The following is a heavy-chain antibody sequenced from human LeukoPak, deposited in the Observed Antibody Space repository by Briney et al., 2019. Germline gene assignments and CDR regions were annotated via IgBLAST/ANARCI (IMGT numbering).Heavy chain of an antibody. CDR2: ISDSGGST. CDR1: GFTFSSYA. V-gene: IGHV3-64D*06. D-gene: IGHD2-15*01. Sequence: GGSLRLSCAASGFTFSSYAMHWVRQAPGKGLEYVSAISDSGGSTYYADSVKGRFTISRDNSKNTLYLQMSSLRADDTAVYFCVRGYSFGPYGMDVWGQGTTVTVSS. J-gene: IGHJ6*02. CDR3: VRGYSFGPYGMDV.